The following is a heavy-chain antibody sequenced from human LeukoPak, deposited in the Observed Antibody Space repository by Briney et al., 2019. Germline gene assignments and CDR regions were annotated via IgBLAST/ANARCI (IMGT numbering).Heavy chain of an antibody. D-gene: IGHD3-22*01. Sequence: SETLSLTCTVSGYSISSGYLWGWIRQPPGKGLEWIGSIDGSGSSYYNPSLKSRVTISVDTSRNQFSLKLSSVTAADTAVYYCATHARYYYDSSGYYYWFDPWGQGTLVTVS. J-gene: IGHJ5*02. V-gene: IGHV4-38-2*02. CDR2: IDGSGSS. CDR1: GYSISSGYL. CDR3: ATHARYYYDSSGYYYWFDP.